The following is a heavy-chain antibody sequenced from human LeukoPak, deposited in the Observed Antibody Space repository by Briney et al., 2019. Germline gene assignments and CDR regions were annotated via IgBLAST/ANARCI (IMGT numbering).Heavy chain of an antibody. CDR3: ARDSPVVVGYYYYYYMDV. Sequence: GGSLRLSCAASGFTFSSYWMSWVRQAPGKGLEWVANIKQDGSEKYYVDSVKGRFTISRDNAKNSLYLQMNSLRAEDTAVYYCARDSPVVVGYYYYYYMDVWGKGTTVTISS. J-gene: IGHJ6*03. V-gene: IGHV3-7*01. D-gene: IGHD2-15*01. CDR1: GFTFSSYW. CDR2: IKQDGSEK.